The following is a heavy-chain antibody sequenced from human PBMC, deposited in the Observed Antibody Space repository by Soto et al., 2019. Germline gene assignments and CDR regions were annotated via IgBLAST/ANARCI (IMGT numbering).Heavy chain of an antibody. CDR3: ARDSRPAVNKGGYYRYNMDV. Sequence: SETLSLTCIVSGGSISSSDYYWTWIRQPPGKGLEWIGYIYYSGTTNTSPSLKSRVTMSADTSKNQFSLQLSSVTAADTAVYYCARDSRPAVNKGGYYRYNMDVWGQGTTVTVYS. V-gene: IGHV4-30-4*01. CDR1: GGSISSSDYY. CDR2: IYYSGTT. J-gene: IGHJ6*02. D-gene: IGHD2-2*01.